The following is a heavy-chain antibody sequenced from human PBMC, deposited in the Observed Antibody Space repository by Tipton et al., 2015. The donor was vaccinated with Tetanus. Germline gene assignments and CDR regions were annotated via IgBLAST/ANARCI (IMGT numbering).Heavy chain of an antibody. CDR3: ARALDYGGNITPV. Sequence: QVQLVQSGAEVKKPGSSVKVSCKASGGTFSSYAISWVRQAPGQGLEWMGGIIPIFGTANYAQKFQGRVTITADKSTTPAYMVLSSLRSEDTAVYYRARALDYGGNITPVWGQGTLVTVSS. CDR2: IIPIFGTA. V-gene: IGHV1-69*06. CDR1: GGTFSSYA. D-gene: IGHD4-23*01. J-gene: IGHJ4*02.